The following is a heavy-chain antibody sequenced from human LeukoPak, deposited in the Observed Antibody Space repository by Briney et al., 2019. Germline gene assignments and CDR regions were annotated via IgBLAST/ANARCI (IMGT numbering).Heavy chain of an antibody. CDR2: INHSGST. CDR1: GGSFSGYY. Sequence: KTSETLSLTCAVYGGSFSGYYWSWIRQPPGKGLEWIGEINHSGSTNYNPSLKSRVTISVDTSKNQFSLKLSSVTAADTAVYYCARQPKNDYYFDYWGQGTLVTVSS. CDR3: ARQPKNDYYFDY. J-gene: IGHJ4*02. D-gene: IGHD3-3*01. V-gene: IGHV4-34*01.